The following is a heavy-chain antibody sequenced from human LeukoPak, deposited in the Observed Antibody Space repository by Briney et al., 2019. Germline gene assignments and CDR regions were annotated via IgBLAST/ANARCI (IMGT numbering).Heavy chain of an antibody. CDR1: GGSISGYY. CDR2: IFGSGST. Sequence: SETLSLTCTVSGGSISGYYWNWIRQPAGKGLEWIGRIFGSGSTNYNPSLKSRVTMSVDTSKNQFSLNLNSVTAADTAVYYCARGHPSNYVMDAWGQGTTVTVSS. J-gene: IGHJ6*02. V-gene: IGHV4-4*07. CDR3: ARGHPSNYVMDA.